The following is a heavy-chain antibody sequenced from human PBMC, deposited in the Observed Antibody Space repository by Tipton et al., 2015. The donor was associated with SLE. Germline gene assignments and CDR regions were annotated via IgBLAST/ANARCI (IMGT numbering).Heavy chain of an antibody. D-gene: IGHD2-21*01. CDR2: ISYSGST. CDR3: ARVLGGDDPLYYFDV. V-gene: IGHV4-59*01. Sequence: TLSLTCAVYGGSFSGYYWSWIRQPPGRLLQYIGYISYSGSTNYNPSLRSRVTISVDTSKNQFSLKVNSVTAADTAVYYCARVLGGDDPLYYFDVWGRGTLVTVSS. J-gene: IGHJ2*01. CDR1: GGSFSGYY.